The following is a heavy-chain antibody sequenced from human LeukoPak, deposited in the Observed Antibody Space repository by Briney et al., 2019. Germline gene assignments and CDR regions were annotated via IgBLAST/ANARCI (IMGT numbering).Heavy chain of an antibody. D-gene: IGHD3-22*01. J-gene: IGHJ5*02. CDR2: IYYSGST. Sequence: SETLSLTCTVSGGSISSYYWSWIRQPPGKGLEWIGYIYYSGSTNYNPSLKSRVTISVDTSKNQFSLKLSSVTAADTAVYYCARSGGYYDSSPSWFDPWGQGTLVTVSS. CDR1: GGSISSYY. V-gene: IGHV4-59*01. CDR3: ARSGGYYDSSPSWFDP.